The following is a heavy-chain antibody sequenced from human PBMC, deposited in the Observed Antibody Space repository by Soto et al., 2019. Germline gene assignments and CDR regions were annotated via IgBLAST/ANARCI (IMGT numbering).Heavy chain of an antibody. Sequence: ASVKVSCKASGYTFTSYYMHWVRQAPGQGLEWMGIINPSGGSTSYAQKFQGRVTMTRDTSTSTVYMELSSLRSEDTAVYYCAREIDQWDFWSGYPPWGFGWFDPWGQGTLVTVSS. J-gene: IGHJ5*02. D-gene: IGHD3-3*01. CDR2: INPSGGST. CDR1: GYTFTSYY. V-gene: IGHV1-46*01. CDR3: AREIDQWDFWSGYPPWGFGWFDP.